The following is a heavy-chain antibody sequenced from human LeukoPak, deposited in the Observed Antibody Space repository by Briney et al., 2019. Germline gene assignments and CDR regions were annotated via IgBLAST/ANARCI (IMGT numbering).Heavy chain of an antibody. CDR1: ENTSTGTI. D-gene: IGHD5-12*01. Sequence: ASVKVSSKVPENTSTGTIFNWGRQAPGQGLEWMGWINSNSGDTNYAQKFQGRVTMTRDTSISTAYMELSRLRSDDTAVYYCARVAATIADWGQGTLVTVSS. V-gene: IGHV1-2*02. J-gene: IGHJ4*02. CDR3: ARVAATIAD. CDR2: INSNSGDT.